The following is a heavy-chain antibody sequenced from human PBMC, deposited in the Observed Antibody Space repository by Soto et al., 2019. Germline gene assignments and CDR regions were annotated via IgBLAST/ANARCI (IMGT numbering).Heavy chain of an antibody. Sequence: QMQLVQSGPEVKKPGTSVKVSCKASGFTFTSSAVQWVRQARGQRLEWIGWIVVGSGNTNYAQKFQERVTITRDMSTAPPYGGRGRLRSEDTAVYSWAAAPWNYVGLDYGGQEPLVTVSS. CDR2: IVVGSGNT. J-gene: IGHJ4*02. CDR3: AAAPWNYVGLDY. D-gene: IGHD1-7*01. V-gene: IGHV1-58*01. CDR1: GFTFTSSA.